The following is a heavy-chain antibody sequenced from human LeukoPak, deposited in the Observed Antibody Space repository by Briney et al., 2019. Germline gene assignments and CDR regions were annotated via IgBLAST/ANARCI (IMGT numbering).Heavy chain of an antibody. Sequence: GASVKLSCTSSAATFTIYTISWVRQAPGQGLEWMGGTIPILGIAKYAHKFPGRVTITPDKYTTTNNMEMRRLRVEDTGMSYCVRERYYYGTASTHHYWGQGTLVTVSS. J-gene: IGHJ4*02. D-gene: IGHD3-10*01. CDR3: VRERYYYGTASTHHY. V-gene: IGHV1-69*10. CDR2: TIPILGIA. CDR1: AATFTIYT.